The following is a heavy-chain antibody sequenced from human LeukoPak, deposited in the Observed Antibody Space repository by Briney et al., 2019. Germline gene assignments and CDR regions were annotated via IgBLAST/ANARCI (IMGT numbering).Heavy chain of an antibody. V-gene: IGHV3-33*01. CDR2: IWFDGSNK. J-gene: IGHJ4*02. Sequence: GGSLILSCTASGLTFSSSGMHWVRQAPGKGLEWVGLIWFDGSNKYYADSVKGRFTISRDNSKNTLYLQMNSLRAEDTAVYYCARDRGTTSIDHWGQGTLVTVSS. D-gene: IGHD1-1*01. CDR3: ARDRGTTSIDH. CDR1: GLTFSSSG.